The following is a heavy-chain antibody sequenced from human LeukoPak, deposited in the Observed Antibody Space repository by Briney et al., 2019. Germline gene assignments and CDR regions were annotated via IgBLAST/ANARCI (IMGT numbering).Heavy chain of an antibody. CDR3: AKAPWDYYDSSGYYMGGVYFDY. CDR1: GFTFDDYA. V-gene: IGHV3-9*01. D-gene: IGHD3-22*01. CDR2: SSWNSGSI. Sequence: GGSLRLSCAASGFTFDDYAMHLVRQAPGKGLEWVSGSSWNSGSIGYADSVKGRFTISRDNAKNSLYLQMNSLRAEDTALYYCAKAPWDYYDSSGYYMGGVYFDYWGQGTLVTVSS. J-gene: IGHJ4*02.